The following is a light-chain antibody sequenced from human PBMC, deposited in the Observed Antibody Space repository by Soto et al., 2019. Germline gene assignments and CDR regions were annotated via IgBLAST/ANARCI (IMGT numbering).Light chain of an antibody. CDR3: SSYTSSKTYV. CDR1: SSDVGSSIF. V-gene: IGLV2-14*03. Sequence: QSALTQPASVSGSPGQSIAISCTGTSSDVGSSIFVSWYQHHPGKAPKLMIYHVSDRPSGTSSRFSGSKSDNTASLTISGLRAEDEADYYCSSYTSSKTYVFGPGTKVTVL. CDR2: HVS. J-gene: IGLJ1*01.